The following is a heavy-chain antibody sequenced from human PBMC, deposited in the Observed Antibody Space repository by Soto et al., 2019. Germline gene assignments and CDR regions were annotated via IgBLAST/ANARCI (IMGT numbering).Heavy chain of an antibody. Sequence: PSETLSLTSTVSVGSISSSSYYWGRIRQPPGRGLEWIGSIYYSGSTYYNPSLKSRVTISVDTSKNQFSLKLSSVTAADTAVYYCARRTPYYYDFDYWGQGTLVTVSS. CDR1: VGSISSSSYY. CDR2: IYYSGST. CDR3: ARRTPYYYDFDY. D-gene: IGHD3-22*01. J-gene: IGHJ4*02. V-gene: IGHV4-39*01.